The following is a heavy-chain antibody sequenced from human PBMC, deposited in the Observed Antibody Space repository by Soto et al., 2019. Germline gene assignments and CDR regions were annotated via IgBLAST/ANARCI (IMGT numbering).Heavy chain of an antibody. J-gene: IGHJ4*02. CDR3: ANSRVSMVRGLIIIPNY. CDR1: GFTFRSYS. D-gene: IGHD3-10*01. Sequence: EVQLVESGGGLKQPGGSLRLSCAASGFTFRSYSMNWVRQAPGKGLEWVSAISGHGDATFYADSVKGRFTISRDNSENTLYLHMNSLRAEDTALYYCANSRVSMVRGLIIIPNYWGQGTLVTVSS. V-gene: IGHV3-23*04. CDR2: ISGHGDAT.